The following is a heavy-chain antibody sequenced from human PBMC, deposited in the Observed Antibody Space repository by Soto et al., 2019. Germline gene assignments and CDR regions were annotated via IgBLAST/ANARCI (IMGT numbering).Heavy chain of an antibody. Sequence: QAHLVQSGAEVKKPGASVKVSCQASGYTFTTYGISWVRQVPGQGLEWMGWISPKNGNRNYAQKFQGRVTMTTDTSTDTAYMELRSLRSDDTAVYYCARVEIYYYESAAYFGYWGQGTLVTVSS. CDR3: ARVEIYYYESAAYFGY. CDR2: ISPKNGNR. J-gene: IGHJ4*02. V-gene: IGHV1-18*01. CDR1: GYTFTTYG. D-gene: IGHD3-22*01.